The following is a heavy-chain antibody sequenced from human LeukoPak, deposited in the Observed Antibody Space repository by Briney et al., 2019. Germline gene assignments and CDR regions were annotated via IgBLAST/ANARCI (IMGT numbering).Heavy chain of an antibody. J-gene: IGHJ4*02. Sequence: PSETLSLTCTVSGGSISTYYWTWIRQPPGKGLEWIGYIYHSGSTYYNPSLKSRVTISVDRSKNQFSLKLSSVTAADTAVYYCATPSIAAAGTDNDYWGRGTLVTVSS. CDR3: ATPSIAAAGTDNDY. V-gene: IGHV4-59*12. D-gene: IGHD6-13*01. CDR2: IYHSGST. CDR1: GGSISTYY.